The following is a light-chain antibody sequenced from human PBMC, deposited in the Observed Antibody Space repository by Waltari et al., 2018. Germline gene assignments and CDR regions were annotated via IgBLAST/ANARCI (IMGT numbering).Light chain of an antibody. Sequence: EIVMTQSPATLSVSPGERATLSCRASQSVSSNLVWYQQRPGQAPRLLIYGASTRATGITARFSGSGSGTEFTLTISSMQSEDFAVFYCQQYNNWPWTFGQGTKVEI. J-gene: IGKJ1*01. CDR3: QQYNNWPWT. V-gene: IGKV3-15*01. CDR2: GAS. CDR1: QSVSSN.